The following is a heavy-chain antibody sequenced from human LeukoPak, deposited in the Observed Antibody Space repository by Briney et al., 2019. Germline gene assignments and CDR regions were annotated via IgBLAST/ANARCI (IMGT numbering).Heavy chain of an antibody. V-gene: IGHV1-69*01. D-gene: IGHD3-10*01. CDR1: GGTFSSYA. Sequence: SVKVSCKASGGTFSSYAISWVRQAPGQGLEWMGGIIPIFGTANYAQKFQGRVTITADESTSTSYMELSSLRSEDTAVYYCATTNNFIGSGSYYSDAFDIWGQGTMVTVSS. J-gene: IGHJ3*02. CDR2: IIPIFGTA. CDR3: ATTNNFIGSGSYYSDAFDI.